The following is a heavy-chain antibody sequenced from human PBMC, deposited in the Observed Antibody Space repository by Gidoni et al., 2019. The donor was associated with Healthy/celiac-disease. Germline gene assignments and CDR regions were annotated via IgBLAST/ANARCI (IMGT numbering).Heavy chain of an antibody. CDR1: GFTFSSYA. CDR2: ISYDGRNK. D-gene: IGHD2-2*03. Sequence: VQLVESWGGVVQPGRSLRLSCAAPGFTFSSYAIHWVRQAPGKGLGWVAVISYDGRNKYYADSVKGRFTISRDNSKNTLYLQMNSLRAEDTAVYYCARDGFDAFDIWGQGTMVTVSS. J-gene: IGHJ3*02. V-gene: IGHV3-30*04. CDR3: ARDGFDAFDI.